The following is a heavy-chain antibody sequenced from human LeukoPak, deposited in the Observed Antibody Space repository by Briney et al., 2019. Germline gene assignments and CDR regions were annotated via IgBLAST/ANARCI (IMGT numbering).Heavy chain of an antibody. CDR1: GYSISSGHY. Sequence: KPSETLSLTCGVSGYSISSGHYWAWIRQPPGKGLEWIASIYNSGTTYSNPSLQSRISLSVDTSKNQFSLNVSSVTAADTAVYYCARDPALTFSWFDPWGQGTLVTVSS. J-gene: IGHJ5*02. V-gene: IGHV4-38-2*02. CDR2: IYNSGTT. CDR3: ARDPALTFSWFDP. D-gene: IGHD2/OR15-2a*01.